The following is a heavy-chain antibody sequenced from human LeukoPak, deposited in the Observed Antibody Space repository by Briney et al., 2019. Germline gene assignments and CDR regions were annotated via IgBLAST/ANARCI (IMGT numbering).Heavy chain of an antibody. CDR2: ISYDGSNK. V-gene: IGHV3-30*18. D-gene: IGHD3-10*01. CDR3: AKDRNRQSSPKSPNYGMDV. CDR1: GFTFSSYG. Sequence: GGSLRLSCAASGFTFSSYGTHWVRQAPGKGLEWVAVISYDGSNKYYADSVKGRFTISRDNSKNTLYLQMNSLRAEDTAVYYCAKDRNRQSSPKSPNYGMDVWGQGTTVTVSS. J-gene: IGHJ6*02.